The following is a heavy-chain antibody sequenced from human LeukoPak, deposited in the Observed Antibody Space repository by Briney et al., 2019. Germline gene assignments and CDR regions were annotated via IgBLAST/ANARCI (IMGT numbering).Heavy chain of an antibody. J-gene: IGHJ5*02. D-gene: IGHD3-16*02. CDR2: INPNSGDT. Sequence: EASVKVSCKASEYTFSVYHIHWVRLAPGQGLEWMAWINPNSGDTNYAQKFQGRVTMTRDTSISTAYMELSRLTSDDTAMYFCARDKLGLGDLSLCDQWGQGTLVTVSS. CDR3: ARDKLGLGDLSLCDQ. V-gene: IGHV1-2*02. CDR1: EYTFSVYH.